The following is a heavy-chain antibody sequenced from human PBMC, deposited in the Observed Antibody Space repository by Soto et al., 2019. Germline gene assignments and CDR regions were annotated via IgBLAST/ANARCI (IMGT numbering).Heavy chain of an antibody. Sequence: EVHLSESGGGVVQPGGSLRLSCVVSGFTFSDYAMDWVRQATGKGLEWVSEISATGGTTNYADSVKGRYTISRDNSNNTLYLQLTNLRAEDTAMFYCAKASSAWYGSKNYYFDSWGQGALVTVSS. CDR1: GFTFSDYA. V-gene: IGHV3-23*01. D-gene: IGHD6-19*01. CDR3: AKASSAWYGSKNYYFDS. J-gene: IGHJ4*02. CDR2: ISATGGTT.